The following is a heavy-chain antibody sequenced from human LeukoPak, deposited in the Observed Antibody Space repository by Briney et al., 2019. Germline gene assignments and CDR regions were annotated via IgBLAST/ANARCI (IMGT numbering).Heavy chain of an antibody. CDR1: AFTFSRDW. CDR3: VGGYSYGRFDY. V-gene: IGHV3-74*03. J-gene: IGHJ4*02. D-gene: IGHD5-18*01. CDR2: ISDDGSIT. Sequence: GGSLRLSCAASAFTFSRDWMHWVRQAPGKGLVWVSRISDDGSITTYADSVNGRFTISRDNAKNTVFLQMSSLRAEDTAVYYCVGGYSYGRFDYWGQGTLVTVSS.